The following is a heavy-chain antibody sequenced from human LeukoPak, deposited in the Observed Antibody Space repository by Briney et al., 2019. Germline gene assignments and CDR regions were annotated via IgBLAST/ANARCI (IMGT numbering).Heavy chain of an antibody. J-gene: IGHJ4*02. V-gene: IGHV3-23*01. CDR3: AQSYYYDSRGAYYFDC. Sequence: GGSLRLSCAASGFTFSDYYMSWIRQAPGKGLEWVSGMSGSGGTTNYADSVKGRFTISRDNSKNTLYLQMNSLRAEDTAVYYCAQSYYYDSRGAYYFDCWGQGALVTVSS. D-gene: IGHD3-22*01. CDR1: GFTFSDYY. CDR2: MSGSGGTT.